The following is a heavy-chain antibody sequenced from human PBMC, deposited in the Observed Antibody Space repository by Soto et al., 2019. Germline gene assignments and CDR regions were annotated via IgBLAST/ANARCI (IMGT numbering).Heavy chain of an antibody. D-gene: IGHD1-1*01. V-gene: IGHV4-34*01. J-gene: IGHJ4*02. CDR3: ASTPPTGTTDY. CDR1: GGSFSGYY. CDR2: INHSGST. Sequence: QVQLQQWGAGLLKPSETLSLTCAVYGGSFSGYYWSWIRQPPGKGLEWIGEINHSGSTNYNPSLKSRVTISVDTSKNQFSLKLSSVTAAATAVYYCASTPPTGTTDYWGQGTLVTVSS.